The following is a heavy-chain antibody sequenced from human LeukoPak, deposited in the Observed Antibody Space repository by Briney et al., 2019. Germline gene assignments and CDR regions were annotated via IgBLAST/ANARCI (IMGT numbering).Heavy chain of an antibody. J-gene: IGHJ4*02. D-gene: IGHD3-10*01. CDR2: LSYDATRQ. CDR1: GFTFSSYG. Sequence: GRSLRLSCAASGFTFSSYGLHWVRQAPGTGLEWVAVLSYDATRQYYGDSVKGRFTISRDNSKNTLYLQMNSLGTEDTAVYYCARDLGSGTRGFDYWGQGTLVTVSS. CDR3: ARDLGSGTRGFDY. V-gene: IGHV3-30*03.